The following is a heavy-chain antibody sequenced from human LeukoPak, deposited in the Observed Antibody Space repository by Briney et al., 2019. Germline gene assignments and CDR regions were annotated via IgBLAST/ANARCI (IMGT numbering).Heavy chain of an antibody. D-gene: IGHD5-18*01. J-gene: IGHJ6*03. V-gene: IGHV3-21*01. CDR2: ISSGTSYI. CDR1: GFTFSSYS. Sequence: GGSLRLSCAASGFTFSSYSMNWVRQAPGKGLEWVSSISSGTSYIYYADSVKGRFTISRDNAKNSLYLQMNSLRAEDTAVYYCAKGGYSYGFYYYYYMDVWGKGTTVTVSS. CDR3: AKGGYSYGFYYYYYMDV.